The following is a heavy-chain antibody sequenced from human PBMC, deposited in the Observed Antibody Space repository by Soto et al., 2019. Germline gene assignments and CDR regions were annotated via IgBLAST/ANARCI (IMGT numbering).Heavy chain of an antibody. CDR3: ARDLGSGSYYGPDAFDI. J-gene: IGHJ3*02. Sequence: GGSLRLSCAASGFTFSSYSMNWVRQAPGRGLEWVAVISYDGSNKYYADSVKGRFTISRDNSKNTLYLQMNSLRAGDTAVYYCARDLGSGSYYGPDAFDIWGQGTMVTVSS. D-gene: IGHD3-10*01. V-gene: IGHV3-30*03. CDR1: GFTFSSYS. CDR2: ISYDGSNK.